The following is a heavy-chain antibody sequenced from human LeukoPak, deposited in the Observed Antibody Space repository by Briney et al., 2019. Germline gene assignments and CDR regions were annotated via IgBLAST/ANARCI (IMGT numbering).Heavy chain of an antibody. CDR2: LYYSGST. CDR1: GGSISSYY. J-gene: IGHJ4*02. D-gene: IGHD2/OR15-2a*01. Sequence: ETLSLTCPVSGGSISSYYWSWIRQPPGKGLEWIGYLYYSGSTNYNPSLKSRVTISVDTSKHQFSLKLSSVTAADTAVYYCARDRPPSLLGFDYWGQGTLVTVSS. CDR3: ARDRPPSLLGFDY. V-gene: IGHV4-59*01.